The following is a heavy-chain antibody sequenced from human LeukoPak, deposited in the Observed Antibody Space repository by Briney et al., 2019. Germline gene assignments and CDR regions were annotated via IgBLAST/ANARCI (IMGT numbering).Heavy chain of an antibody. CDR3: ARDLYDFGY. V-gene: IGHV3-7*01. J-gene: IGHJ4*02. Sequence: GGSLRLSCAASGFTFSTSAMNWVRQAPGKGLERVANIKQDGSEKYYVDSVKGRFTISRDNAKNSLYLQMNSLRAEDTAVYYCARDLYDFGYWGQGTLVTVSS. CDR1: GFTFSTSA. D-gene: IGHD2-8*01. CDR2: IKQDGSEK.